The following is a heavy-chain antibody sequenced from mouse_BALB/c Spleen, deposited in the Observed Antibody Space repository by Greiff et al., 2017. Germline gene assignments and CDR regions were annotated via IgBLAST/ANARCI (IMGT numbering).Heavy chain of an antibody. J-gene: IGHJ4*01. CDR1: GYTFTSYW. Sequence: QVQLKESGAELAKPGASVKMSCKASGYTFTSYWMHWVKQRPGQGLEWIGYINPSTGYTEYNQKFKDKATLTADKSSSPAYMQLSSLTSEDSAVYYCARPSYYGSSPDYWGQGTSVTVSS. CDR3: ARPSYYGSSPDY. V-gene: IGHV1-7*01. D-gene: IGHD1-1*01. CDR2: INPSTGYT.